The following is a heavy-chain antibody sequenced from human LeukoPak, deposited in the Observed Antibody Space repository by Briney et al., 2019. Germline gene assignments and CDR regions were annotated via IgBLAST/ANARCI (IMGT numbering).Heavy chain of an antibody. Sequence: SETLSLTCAVYGGSFSGYYWSWIRQPPGKGLDWIGEINHSGSTNYNPSLKSRVTISVDTSKNQFSLKLSSVTAADTAVYYCARLQRCWGQGTLVTVSS. V-gene: IGHV4-34*01. J-gene: IGHJ4*02. CDR1: GGSFSGYY. CDR3: ARLQRC. CDR2: INHSGST. D-gene: IGHD5-24*01.